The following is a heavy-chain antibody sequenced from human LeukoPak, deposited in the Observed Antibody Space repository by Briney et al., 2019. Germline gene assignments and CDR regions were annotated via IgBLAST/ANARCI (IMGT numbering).Heavy chain of an antibody. CDR1: GFTFSSYG. CDR2: LRYDGSNK. Sequence: GGSLRLSCAASGFTFSSYGMHWVRQAPGKGLEWVAFLRYDGSNKYYADSVKGRFTISRDNAKNSLYLQMNSLRAEDTAVFYCARDSYSSSHFDYWGQGILVTVSS. V-gene: IGHV3-30*02. CDR3: ARDSYSSSHFDY. J-gene: IGHJ4*02. D-gene: IGHD6-13*01.